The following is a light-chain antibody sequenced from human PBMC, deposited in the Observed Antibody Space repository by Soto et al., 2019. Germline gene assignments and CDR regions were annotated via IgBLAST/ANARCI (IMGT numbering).Light chain of an antibody. CDR1: QSISSW. CDR3: QQYNSYWT. CDR2: KAS. V-gene: IGKV1-5*03. Sequence: DIQMTKSPSTLSASVGDRVTITCRASQSISSWLAWYQQKPGKAPKLLIYKASSLESGVPSRISGSGSGTEFTLTISSLQPDDFATYYCQQYNSYWTFGQGTKVDIK. J-gene: IGKJ1*01.